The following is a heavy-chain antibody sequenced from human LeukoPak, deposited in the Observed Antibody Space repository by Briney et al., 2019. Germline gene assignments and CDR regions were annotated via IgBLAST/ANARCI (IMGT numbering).Heavy chain of an antibody. CDR1: GYTFTSHS. J-gene: IGHJ4*02. CDR3: ARVLLWFGESPAYFDY. V-gene: IGHV1-18*01. D-gene: IGHD3-10*01. CDR2: ISAYNGNT. Sequence: ASVKVSCKASGYTFTSHSINWVRQAPGRGLEWMGWISAYNGNTNYAQKLQGRVTMTTDTSTSTAYMELRSLRSDDTAVYYCARVLLWFGESPAYFDYWGQGTLVTVSS.